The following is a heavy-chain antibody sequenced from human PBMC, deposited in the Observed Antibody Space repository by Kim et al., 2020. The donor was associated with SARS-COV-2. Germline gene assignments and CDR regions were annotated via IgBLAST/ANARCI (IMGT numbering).Heavy chain of an antibody. Sequence: SETLSLTCTVSGGSISSTTYYWGWIRQPPGKGLEWIGSIYYSGNTYYNPSLKSRVTISVDTSKNQFSLKLSSVTAADTAIYYCARHRYGDYARFDPWGQGTRVTVSS. V-gene: IGHV4-39*01. D-gene: IGHD4-17*01. J-gene: IGHJ5*02. CDR2: IYYSGNT. CDR3: ARHRYGDYARFDP. CDR1: GGSISSTTYY.